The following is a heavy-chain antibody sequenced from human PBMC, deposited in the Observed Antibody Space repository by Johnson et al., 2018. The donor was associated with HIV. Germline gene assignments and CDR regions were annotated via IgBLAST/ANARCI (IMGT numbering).Heavy chain of an antibody. CDR1: GFTFRSYA. CDR2: ITYDGSNN. J-gene: IGHJ3*02. D-gene: IGHD2-21*01. CDR3: ARDWVIGDAFDI. V-gene: IGHV3-33*08. Sequence: QVQLVESGGAVVQPGRSLRVSCAASGFTFRSYAMHWVRQAPGKGLEWVAVITYDGSNNYYADSVKGRFTISRDSSKNTLYLQMNSLRAEDTAVYYCARDWVIGDAFDIWGQGTKVTVSS.